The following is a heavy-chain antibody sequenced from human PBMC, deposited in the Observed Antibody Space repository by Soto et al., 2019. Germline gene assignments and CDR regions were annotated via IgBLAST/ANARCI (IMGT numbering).Heavy chain of an antibody. CDR3: VRDFGALTLWEGFDC. J-gene: IGHJ4*02. D-gene: IGHD1-26*01. Sequence: EVQLVESGGGLVQPGGSLRLSCTASGFTFPNYWMNWVRQAPGKGLEWVANIKKDGSEKYYVDSVKGRFTISRDNAKNSLYLEMNSVRADDTAVYYCVRDFGALTLWEGFDCWGQGTLVTVSS. V-gene: IGHV3-7*03. CDR2: IKKDGSEK. CDR1: GFTFPNYW.